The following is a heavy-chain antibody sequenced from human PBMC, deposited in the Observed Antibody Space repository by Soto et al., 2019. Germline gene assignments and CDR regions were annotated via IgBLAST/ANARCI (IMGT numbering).Heavy chain of an antibody. CDR2: INSDGST. V-gene: IGHV3-74*01. D-gene: IGHD3-10*01. CDR3: ARGLYREYGHDS. CDR1: GFTFGNFW. J-gene: IGHJ5*01. Sequence: EVQLVESGGGLVQPGGSLRLSCAASGFTFGNFWMHWVRQAPGKGLVWVSRINSDGSTSYADFVKGRLTISRDNAKNTVYLQMNXXRAEDTAVYYCARGLYREYGHDSWGQGALVTVSS.